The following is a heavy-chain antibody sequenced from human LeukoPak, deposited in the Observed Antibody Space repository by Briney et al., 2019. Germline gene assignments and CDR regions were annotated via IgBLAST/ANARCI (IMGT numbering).Heavy chain of an antibody. CDR2: IYGTGST. Sequence: SETLSLTCAVSGYSLGKNYYWGWIRQPPGKGLEWIGRIYGTGSTSYNPSLMNRVTMSVDTSKNHFSLKLTSVTAADAAVHYCARYDSRGSASTRFDYWGQGILVTISS. V-gene: IGHV4-38-2*01. CDR1: GYSLGKNYY. CDR3: ARYDSRGSASTRFDY. J-gene: IGHJ4*02. D-gene: IGHD3-16*01.